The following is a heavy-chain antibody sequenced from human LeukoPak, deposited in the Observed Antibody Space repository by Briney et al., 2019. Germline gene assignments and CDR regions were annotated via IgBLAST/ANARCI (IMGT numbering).Heavy chain of an antibody. CDR2: IYYSGST. Sequence: SETLSLNCTVSGGSISSYYWSWIRQPPGKGLEWIGYIYYSGSTNYNPSLKSRVTISVDTSKNQFSLKLSSVTAADTAVYYCARGIAVAGIPVRSFDYWGQGTLVTVS. CDR3: ARGIAVAGIPVRSFDY. J-gene: IGHJ4*02. D-gene: IGHD6-19*01. V-gene: IGHV4-59*01. CDR1: GGSISSYY.